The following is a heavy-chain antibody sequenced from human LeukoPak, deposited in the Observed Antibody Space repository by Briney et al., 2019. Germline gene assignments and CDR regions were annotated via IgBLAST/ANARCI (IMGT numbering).Heavy chain of an antibody. CDR3: ARDGQWGDPGAFDI. CDR2: ISYDGSNK. V-gene: IGHV3-30*03. CDR1: GFTFSSYG. Sequence: GGSLRLSCAASGFTFSSYGMHWVRQAPGKGLEWVAVISYDGSNKYYADSVKGRFTISRDNSKNTLYLQMNSLRAEDTAVYYCARDGQWGDPGAFDIWGQGTMVTVSS. J-gene: IGHJ3*02. D-gene: IGHD2-21*02.